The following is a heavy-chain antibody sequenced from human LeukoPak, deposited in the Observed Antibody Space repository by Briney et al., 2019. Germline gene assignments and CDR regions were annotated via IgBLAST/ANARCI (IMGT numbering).Heavy chain of an antibody. D-gene: IGHD1-1*01. V-gene: IGHV1-2*02. Sequence: ASVKVSCKASGYSFSGHYMDWVRQAPGQGLEWMGWINPNSGDTNYAQKFQGRVTMTRDTSISTAYMELGSLTSDDTAVYYCGRDRHWNQGNFDYWGQGTLVTVSS. CDR3: GRDRHWNQGNFDY. J-gene: IGHJ4*02. CDR2: INPNSGDT. CDR1: GYSFSGHY.